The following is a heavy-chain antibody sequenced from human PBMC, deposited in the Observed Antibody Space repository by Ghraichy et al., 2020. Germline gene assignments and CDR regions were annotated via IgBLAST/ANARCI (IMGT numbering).Heavy chain of an antibody. CDR3: ARGPGVTRPRDAFDI. J-gene: IGHJ3*02. D-gene: IGHD4-11*01. CDR1: GGSISSNY. V-gene: IGHV4-59*01. CDR2: FYNSGST. Sequence: SETLSLTCTVSGGSISSNYWSWIRQPPGKGLEWIGFFYNSGSTDYNPSLKSRVTISVDTSKNQFSLNLSSVTAADTAVYYCARGPGVTRPRDAFDIWGQGTMVTVSS.